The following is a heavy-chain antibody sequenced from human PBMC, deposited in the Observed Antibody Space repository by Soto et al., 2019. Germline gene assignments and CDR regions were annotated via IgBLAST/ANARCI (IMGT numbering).Heavy chain of an antibody. V-gene: IGHV3-23*01. CDR3: AKAERWGFSSSSGGIDY. J-gene: IGHJ4*02. Sequence: GGSLRLSCAASGFTFSSYAMSWVRQAPGKGQEWVSAISGSGGSTYYADSVKGRFTISRDNSKNTLYLQMNSLRAEDTAVYYCAKAERWGFSSSSGGIDYWGQGTLVTVSS. CDR2: ISGSGGST. D-gene: IGHD6-6*01. CDR1: GFTFSSYA.